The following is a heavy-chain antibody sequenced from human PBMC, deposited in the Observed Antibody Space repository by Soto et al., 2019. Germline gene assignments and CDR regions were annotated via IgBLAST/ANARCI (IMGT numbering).Heavy chain of an antibody. J-gene: IGHJ6*03. CDR3: ARDVTMKKNYYYYYYMDV. Sequence: PGGSLRLSCAASGFTFSSHWMSWVRQAPGKGLEWVANIKQDGSEKYYVDSVKGRFTISRDNAKNSLYLQMNSLRAEDTAVYYCARDVTMKKNYYYYYYMDVWGKGTTVTVSS. D-gene: IGHD3-22*01. CDR2: IKQDGSEK. CDR1: GFTFSSHW. V-gene: IGHV3-7*01.